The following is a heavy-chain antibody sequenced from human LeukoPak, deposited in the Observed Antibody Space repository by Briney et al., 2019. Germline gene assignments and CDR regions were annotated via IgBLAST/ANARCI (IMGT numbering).Heavy chain of an antibody. V-gene: IGHV4-34*01. CDR3: ASPGRYDSSGYL. CDR1: GGSSSGYY. J-gene: IGHJ4*02. CDR2: INHSGST. Sequence: SESLSPTWAVAGGSSSGYYWSWISPRPGKGLEWIGEINHSGSTNYNPSLKSRVTISVDTSKNQFSLKLSSVTAADTAVYYCASPGRYDSSGYLWGQGTMVTVSS. D-gene: IGHD3-22*01.